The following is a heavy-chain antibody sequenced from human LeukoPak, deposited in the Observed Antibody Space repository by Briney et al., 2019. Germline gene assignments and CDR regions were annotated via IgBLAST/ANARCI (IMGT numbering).Heavy chain of an antibody. J-gene: IGHJ3*02. V-gene: IGHV1-69*13. CDR3: ARVSGWYEDAFDI. D-gene: IGHD6-19*01. CDR2: IIPIFGTA. CDR1: GDTFSSYA. Sequence: SVKVSCKASGDTFSSYAISWVRQAPGQGLEWMGGIIPIFGTANYAQKFQGRVTITADESTSTAYMELSSLRSEDTAVYYCARVSGWYEDAFDIWGQGTMVTVSS.